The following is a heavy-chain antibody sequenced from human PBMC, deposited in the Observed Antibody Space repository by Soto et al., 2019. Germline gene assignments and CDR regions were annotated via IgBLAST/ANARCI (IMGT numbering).Heavy chain of an antibody. D-gene: IGHD2-8*01. CDR2: IIPTFGTA. Sequence: QVQLVQSGAGVKKPGSSVKVSCKASGGTFSSYAISWVRQAPGQGLEWMGGIIPTFGTANYAQKFQGRVTITADDSTSTYYMELSSLGSEDTAVYYCARGPGLGVLLVYAPNWFDPWGQGALVTVSS. CDR3: ARGPGLGVLLVYAPNWFDP. CDR1: GGTFSSYA. J-gene: IGHJ5*02. V-gene: IGHV1-69*12.